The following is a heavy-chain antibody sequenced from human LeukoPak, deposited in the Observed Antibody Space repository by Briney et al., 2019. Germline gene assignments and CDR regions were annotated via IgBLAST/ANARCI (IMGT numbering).Heavy chain of an antibody. J-gene: IGHJ3*02. CDR3: ARVDLSFGSTSFGIAFDI. CDR2: IYHSGST. D-gene: IGHD2-2*01. Sequence: KPSETLSLTCTVSGYSISSGYYWGWIRQPPGKGLEWIGSIYHSGSTYYNPSLKSRVTISVDTSKNQFSLKLSSVTAADTAVYYCARVDLSFGSTSFGIAFDIWGQGTMVTVSS. CDR1: GYSISSGYY. V-gene: IGHV4-38-2*02.